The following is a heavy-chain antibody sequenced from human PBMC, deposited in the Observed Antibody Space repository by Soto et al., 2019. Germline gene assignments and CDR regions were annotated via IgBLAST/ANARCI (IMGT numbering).Heavy chain of an antibody. V-gene: IGHV3-13*01. CDR1: GFTFGIYD. Sequence: EVQLVESGGDLVQPGGSLRLSCAASGFTFGIYDMHWVRQATGKGLEWVSTINTAGDTYSPGSVKGRFTISRENAKNSLYLQMNSLRVDATAVYFCVRGRDSGLYYFDSWGQGTLFTVSS. J-gene: IGHJ4*02. CDR3: VRGRDSGLYYFDS. D-gene: IGHD2-21*01. CDR2: INTAGDT.